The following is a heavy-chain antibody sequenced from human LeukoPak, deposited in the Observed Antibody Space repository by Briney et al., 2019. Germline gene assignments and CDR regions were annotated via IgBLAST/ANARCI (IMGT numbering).Heavy chain of an antibody. CDR2: IYHSGST. V-gene: IGHV4-30-2*01. J-gene: IGHJ1*01. CDR1: GGSISSGGYY. Sequence: KPSQTLSLTCTVSGGSISSGGYYWSWIRQPPGKGLEWIWYIYHSGSTYYNPSLKSRVTISVDRSKNQFSLKLSSVTAADTAVYYCARGSEYCSSTSCYPSTEYFQHWGQGTLVTVSS. CDR3: ARGSEYCSSTSCYPSTEYFQH. D-gene: IGHD2-2*01.